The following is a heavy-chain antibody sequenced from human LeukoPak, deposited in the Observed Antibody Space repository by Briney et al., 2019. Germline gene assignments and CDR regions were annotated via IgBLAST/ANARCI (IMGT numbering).Heavy chain of an antibody. V-gene: IGHV1-2*02. D-gene: IGHD1-26*01. CDR1: GYSFTAYY. CDR3: ARDSGTFYFDY. Sequence: ASVKVPCKASGYSFTAYYIHWVRQAPGQGLEWMGWMNPNNGNTNYAQKFKGRVTMTRDTSISTAYMELSSLRSDDTAVYYCARDSGTFYFDYWGQGTLVTVSS. J-gene: IGHJ4*02. CDR2: MNPNNGNT.